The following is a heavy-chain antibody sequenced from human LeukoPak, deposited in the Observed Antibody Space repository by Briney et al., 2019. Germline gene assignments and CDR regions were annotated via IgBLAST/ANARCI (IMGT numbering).Heavy chain of an antibody. J-gene: IGHJ5*02. D-gene: IGHD3-22*01. CDR2: IYSGGST. Sequence: GGSLRLSCAASGFTVSSNYMSWVRQAPGKGLEWVSVIYSGGSTYYADSVKGRFTISRDNSKNTLYLQMNSLRAEDTAVYYCARGPGHYDSSGYYYFGWFDPWGQGTLVTVSS. V-gene: IGHV3-53*05. CDR1: GFTVSSNY. CDR3: ARGPGHYDSSGYYYFGWFDP.